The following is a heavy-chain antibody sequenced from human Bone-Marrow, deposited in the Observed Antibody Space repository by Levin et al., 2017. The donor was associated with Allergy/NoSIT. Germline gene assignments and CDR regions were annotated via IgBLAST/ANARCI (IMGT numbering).Heavy chain of an antibody. CDR1: GFTFSSYA. D-gene: IGHD4-17*01. CDR3: AKVPTTVTTYYFDY. CDR2: ISGSGGST. V-gene: IGHV3-23*01. Sequence: GESLKISCAASGFTFSSYAMSWVRQAPGKGLEWVSAISGSGGSTYYADSVKGRFTISRDNSKNTLYLQMNSLRAEDTAVYYCAKVPTTVTTYYFDYWGQGTLVTVSS. J-gene: IGHJ4*02.